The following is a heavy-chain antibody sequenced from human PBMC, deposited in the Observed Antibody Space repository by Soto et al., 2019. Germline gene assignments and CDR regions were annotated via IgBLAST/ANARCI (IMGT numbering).Heavy chain of an antibody. J-gene: IGHJ6*03. CDR3: AREGYCSSTSCYGRYYYYYMDV. Sequence: QVQLVQSGAEVKKPGSSVKVSCKASGGTFSSYTISWVRQAPGQGLEWMGRIIPILGIANYAQKFQGRVTITADKSTSKAYMELSSLRSEDTAVYYCAREGYCSSTSCYGRYYYYYMDVWGKGTTVTVSS. CDR1: GGTFSSYT. D-gene: IGHD2-2*01. CDR2: IIPILGIA. V-gene: IGHV1-69*08.